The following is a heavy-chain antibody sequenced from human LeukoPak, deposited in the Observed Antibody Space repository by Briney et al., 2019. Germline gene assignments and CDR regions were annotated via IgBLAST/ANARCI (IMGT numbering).Heavy chain of an antibody. Sequence: GGSLRLSCAASGFTFSDNYMTWVRQAPGRGLEWLSYISGNGRDMQYADSVKGRFTISRDNAKNLLSLQMDSLRVEDTAIYYCARDPRTVQIWGQGTLVTVSS. D-gene: IGHD1-1*01. CDR2: ISGNGRDM. V-gene: IGHV3-11*04. CDR1: GFTFSDNY. J-gene: IGHJ4*02. CDR3: ARDPRTVQI.